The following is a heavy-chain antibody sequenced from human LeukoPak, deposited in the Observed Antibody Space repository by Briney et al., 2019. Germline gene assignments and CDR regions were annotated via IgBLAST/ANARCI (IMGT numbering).Heavy chain of an antibody. D-gene: IGHD4-11*01. V-gene: IGHV4-59*01. CDR1: GGTISSYY. CDR2: IYYSGST. J-gene: IGHJ4*02. Sequence: SETLSLTCTVSGGTISSYYWNWIRQPPGKGLEWIGYIYYSGSTNYNPSPKSRVTISVDTSKNQFSLKLSSVTAADTAVYYCARIDYSNFDYWGQGTLVTVSS. CDR3: ARIDYSNFDY.